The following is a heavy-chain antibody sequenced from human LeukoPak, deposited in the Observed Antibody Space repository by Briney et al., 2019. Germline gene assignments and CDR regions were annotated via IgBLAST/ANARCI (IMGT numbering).Heavy chain of an antibody. J-gene: IGHJ5*02. V-gene: IGHV1-2*02. CDR3: ARDDYGGSNWFDP. D-gene: IGHD4-23*01. Sequence: ASVKVSCKASGYTFTGYYMHWVRQAPGQGLEWMGWINPNSGGTSYAQKFQGRVTMTRDTSISTAYMELSRLRSDDTAVYYCARDDYGGSNWFDPWGQGTLVTVSS. CDR2: INPNSGGT. CDR1: GYTFTGYY.